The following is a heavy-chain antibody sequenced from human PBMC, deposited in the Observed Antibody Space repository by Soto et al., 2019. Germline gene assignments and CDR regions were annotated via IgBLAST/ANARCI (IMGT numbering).Heavy chain of an antibody. V-gene: IGHV4-34*01. CDR3: ASGGKVVVDATESNALDI. D-gene: IGHD2-15*01. CDR1: RGSFICYY. Sequence: SLTCAVYRGSFICYYWRWIRQPPGQGLEWIGEINHTGRTNYNPSLKSRVTISVDTSKNQLSLKLSSVTAADTAVYYGASGGKVVVDATESNALDIWGQGTMVTVSS. CDR2: INHTGRT. J-gene: IGHJ3*02.